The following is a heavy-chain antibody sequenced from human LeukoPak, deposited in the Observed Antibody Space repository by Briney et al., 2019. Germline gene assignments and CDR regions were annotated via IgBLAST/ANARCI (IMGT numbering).Heavy chain of an antibody. J-gene: IGHJ3*02. D-gene: IGHD2-15*01. CDR1: GFTFSSYA. CDR2: ISDDGSNK. V-gene: IGHV3-30*04. CDR3: ARGGVVVAAPDAFDI. Sequence: RGSLRLSSAASGFTFSSYAMHWVRQAPGKGLEWVAVISDDGSNKYYADSVKGRFTISRDNSKNTLYLQMNSLRAEDTAVYYCARGGVVVAAPDAFDIWGQGTLGTVSS.